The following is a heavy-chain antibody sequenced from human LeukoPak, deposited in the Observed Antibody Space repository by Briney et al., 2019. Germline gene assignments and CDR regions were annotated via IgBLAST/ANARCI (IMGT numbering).Heavy chain of an antibody. V-gene: IGHV1-69*13. CDR2: IIPIFGTA. CDR1: GYTFTSYY. Sequence: SVKVSCKASGYTFTSYYMHWVRQAPGQGLEWMGGIIPIFGTANYAQKFQGRVTITADESTSTAYMELSSLRSEDTAVYYCASPATPENGYYYYYMDVWGKGTTVTISS. CDR3: ASPATPENGYYYYYMDV. D-gene: IGHD1-1*01. J-gene: IGHJ6*03.